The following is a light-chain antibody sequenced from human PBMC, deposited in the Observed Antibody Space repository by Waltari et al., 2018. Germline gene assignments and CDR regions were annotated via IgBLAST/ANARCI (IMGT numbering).Light chain of an antibody. CDR2: SNN. Sequence: QSVLTQPPSASGTPGQRVTIPCSGSSSHIGSNTVNWYQQPPGTAPKPLIHSNNPRPSGVPDRFSGSKSGTSASLAISGLQSEDEADYYCAAWDDSLNVLYVFGTGTKVTVL. V-gene: IGLV1-44*01. J-gene: IGLJ1*01. CDR1: SSHIGSNT. CDR3: AAWDDSLNVLYV.